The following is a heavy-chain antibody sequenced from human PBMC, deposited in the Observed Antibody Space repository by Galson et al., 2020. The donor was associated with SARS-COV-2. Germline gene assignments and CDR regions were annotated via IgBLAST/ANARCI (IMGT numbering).Heavy chain of an antibody. CDR3: ARQGVNMIVLVTVPGWYVDL. D-gene: IGHD3-22*01. J-gene: IGHJ2*01. Sequence: SETLSLTCTVSGYSVSTTNYWGWVRQPPGRGLEWIGSVYPSGTTYYNPSLKSRVTISVDTSKNQFSLRLDSVTAADTALDYCARQGVNMIVLVTVPGWYVDLGGRGTLVTVSS. CDR1: GYSVSTTNY. V-gene: IGHV4-38-2*02. CDR2: VYPSGTT.